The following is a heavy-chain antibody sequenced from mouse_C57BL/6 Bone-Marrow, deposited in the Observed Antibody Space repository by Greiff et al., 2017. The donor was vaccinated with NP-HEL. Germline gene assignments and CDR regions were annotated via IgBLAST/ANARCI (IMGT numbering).Heavy chain of an antibody. V-gene: IGHV1-55*01. J-gene: IGHJ2*01. CDR1: GYTFTSYW. CDR2: IYPGSGST. Sequence: VQLQQSGAELVKPGASVKMSCKASGYTFTSYWITWVKQRPGQGLEWIGDIYPGSGSTNYIEKFKSKATLAVDTSSSTAYMQLSSLTSEDSAVYYCASYYYGSSQIYYFDYWGQGTTLTVSS. CDR3: ASYYYGSSQIYYFDY. D-gene: IGHD1-1*01.